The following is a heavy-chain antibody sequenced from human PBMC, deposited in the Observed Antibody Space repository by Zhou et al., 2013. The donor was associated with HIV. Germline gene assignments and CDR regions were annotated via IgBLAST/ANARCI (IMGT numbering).Heavy chain of an antibody. J-gene: IGHJ4*02. Sequence: VQLQESGPGLVKPSETLSLTCTVSGGSISNFYWGWIRQPPGMGLEWIGYIYASGGPEYSTSLKSRVTISIDTSKNQFSLKLSSVTAADTAVYYCARVAVAGTGVDCWGQGTLVTVSS. CDR2: IYASGGP. CDR3: ARVAVAGTGVDC. D-gene: IGHD6-19*01. V-gene: IGHV4-4*09. CDR1: GGSISNFY.